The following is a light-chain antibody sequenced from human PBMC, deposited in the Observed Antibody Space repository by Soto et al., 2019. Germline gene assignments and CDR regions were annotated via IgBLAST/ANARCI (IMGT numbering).Light chain of an antibody. V-gene: IGKV3-15*01. CDR1: QSVNSI. CDR2: RAS. CDR3: QQYNQWQIT. J-gene: IGKJ5*01. Sequence: EIVLTQSPATLSVSPGESATLSCRASQSVNSILAWYQHKPGQPPRLLIYRASIRAAGLPDRFSGSGSGKEFTLTISSLQSEDFAVYYCQQYNQWQITFGQGTRLEIK.